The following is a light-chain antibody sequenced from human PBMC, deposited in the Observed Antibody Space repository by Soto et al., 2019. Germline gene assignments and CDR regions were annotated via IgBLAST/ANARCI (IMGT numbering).Light chain of an antibody. CDR1: SSDVGTYNL. Sequence: QSALPQPASVSESPGQSITISCTGTSSDVGTYNLVSWYQQHPDKAPKLVIYEGDKRPSGISNRFSATKSGNTAYLTISGLQAEDEADYYCCSYADVNTVVFGGGTKLTVL. J-gene: IGLJ2*01. CDR3: CSYADVNTVV. V-gene: IGLV2-23*01. CDR2: EGD.